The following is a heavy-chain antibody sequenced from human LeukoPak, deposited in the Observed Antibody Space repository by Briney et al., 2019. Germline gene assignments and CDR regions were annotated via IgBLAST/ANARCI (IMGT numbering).Heavy chain of an antibody. D-gene: IGHD3-22*01. CDR3: ARVVLEGYYFDY. CDR1: GFTFSSYA. Sequence: GGSLRLSCAASGFTFSSYAMHWVRQAPGKGLEWVAVISYDGSNKYYADSVKGRFTISRDNSKNTLYLQMNSLRAEDTAVYYCARVVLEGYYFDYWGQGTLVTVSS. CDR2: ISYDGSNK. J-gene: IGHJ4*02. V-gene: IGHV3-30-3*01.